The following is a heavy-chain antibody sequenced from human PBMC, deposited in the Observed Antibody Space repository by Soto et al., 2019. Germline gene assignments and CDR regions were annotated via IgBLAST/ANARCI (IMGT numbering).Heavy chain of an antibody. Sequence: PSETLSLTCTVSGASITSYYWSWIRQSPGKGLERIGYIYNSGSTNYDSSLKSRVTITVDTSKNQFSLQLTSVTATDTAVYYCAGIWSGFWDYWGQGTLVTVSS. V-gene: IGHV4-59*01. J-gene: IGHJ4*02. CDR3: AGIWSGFWDY. D-gene: IGHD3-3*01. CDR1: GASITSYY. CDR2: IYNSGST.